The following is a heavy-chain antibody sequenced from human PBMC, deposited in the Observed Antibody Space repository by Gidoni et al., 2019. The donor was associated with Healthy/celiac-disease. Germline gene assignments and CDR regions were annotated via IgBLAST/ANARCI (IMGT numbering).Heavy chain of an antibody. Sequence: EVQLVESGGGLVQPGGSLRRSCAAAVFNFSSYWMSWVRQAPGKGLEGVANIKQDGSEKYYVDSVKGRFTISRDNAKNSLYLQMNSLRAEDTAVYYCARFAALRFLEWLYDQGYYFDYWGQGTLVTVSS. V-gene: IGHV3-7*05. CDR3: ARFAALRFLEWLYDQGYYFDY. CDR1: VFNFSSYW. CDR2: IKQDGSEK. J-gene: IGHJ4*02. D-gene: IGHD3-3*01.